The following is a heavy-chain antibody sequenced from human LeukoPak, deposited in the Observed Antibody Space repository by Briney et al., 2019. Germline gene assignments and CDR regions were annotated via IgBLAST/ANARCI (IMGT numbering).Heavy chain of an antibody. CDR2: ISSSSSYI. D-gene: IGHD6-13*01. CDR3: ARDGIAAAGSDY. Sequence: GGSLRLSCAASGFTFSSYSMNWVRQAPGKGLEWVSSISSSSSYIYYADSVKGRFTISRDNAKNSLYLQMNSLRAEDTAVYYCARDGIAAAGSDYWGQGTLVTVSS. V-gene: IGHV3-21*01. J-gene: IGHJ4*02. CDR1: GFTFSSYS.